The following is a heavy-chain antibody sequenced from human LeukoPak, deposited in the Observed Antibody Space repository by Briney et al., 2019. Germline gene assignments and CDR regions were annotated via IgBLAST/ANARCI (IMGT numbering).Heavy chain of an antibody. V-gene: IGHV4-34*01. CDR2: INHSGST. D-gene: IGHD3-10*01. Sequence: SETLSLTCAVYGGSFSGYYWSWIRQPPGKGLEWIGEINHSGSTNYNPSLKSRVTISVDTSKNQFSLKLSSVTAADTAVYYCARAKSDLWALDIWGQGTMVTVSS. CDR3: ARAKSDLWALDI. J-gene: IGHJ3*02. CDR1: GGSFSGYY.